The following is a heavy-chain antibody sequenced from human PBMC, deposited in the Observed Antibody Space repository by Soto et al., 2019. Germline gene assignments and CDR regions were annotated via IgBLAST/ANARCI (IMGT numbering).Heavy chain of an antibody. Sequence: GGSLRLSCAASGFIFANYGMHWVRQAPGKGLEWVALITYEGSNKYYADAVKGRFAISRDNAKNMVSLQMDSLRAEDTAVYYCAKARGANNWANYYGLDVWGQGTTVTVSS. CDR3: AKARGANNWANYYGLDV. CDR1: GFIFANYG. D-gene: IGHD1-1*01. J-gene: IGHJ6*02. CDR2: ITYEGSNK. V-gene: IGHV3-30*18.